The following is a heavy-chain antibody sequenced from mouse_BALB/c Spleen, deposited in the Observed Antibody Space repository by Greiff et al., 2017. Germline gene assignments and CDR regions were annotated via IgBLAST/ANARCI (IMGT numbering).Heavy chain of an antibody. CDR2: IWGDGST. CDR3: AREGDYDYDVGGYAMDY. J-gene: IGHJ4*01. Sequence: VQLQESGPGLVAPSQSLSITCTVSGFSLTGYGVNWVRQPPGKGLEWLGMIWGDGSTDYNSALKSRLSISKDNSKSQVFLKMNSLQTDDTARYYCAREGDYDYDVGGYAMDYWGQGTSVTVSS. D-gene: IGHD2-4*01. V-gene: IGHV2-6-7*01. CDR1: GFSLTGYG.